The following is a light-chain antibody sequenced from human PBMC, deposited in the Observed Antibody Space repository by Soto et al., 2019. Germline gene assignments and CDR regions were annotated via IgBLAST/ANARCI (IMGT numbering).Light chain of an antibody. CDR3: QQYHSFLFT. V-gene: IGKV1-5*03. CDR1: QSIGSW. CDR2: KAS. Sequence: IKMTQSPSTLSASVGDRVTITCRASQSIGSWLAWYQQKPGKAPKLLIYKASTLESGVPSRFSGSGSGTEFTLTISSLQPDDFATYYCQQYHSFLFTFGPGTQVDIK. J-gene: IGKJ3*01.